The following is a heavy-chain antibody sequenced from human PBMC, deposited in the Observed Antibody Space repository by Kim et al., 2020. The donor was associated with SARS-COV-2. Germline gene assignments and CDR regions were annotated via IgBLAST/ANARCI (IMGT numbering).Heavy chain of an antibody. V-gene: IGHV3-48*03. CDR3: ARDPDGNSFATTFDY. Sequence: DSWKGRCTISRDNAKNSVYLQMNSLRAEDTAVYYCARDPDGNSFATTFDYWGQGTLVTVSS. D-gene: IGHD6-6*01. J-gene: IGHJ4*02.